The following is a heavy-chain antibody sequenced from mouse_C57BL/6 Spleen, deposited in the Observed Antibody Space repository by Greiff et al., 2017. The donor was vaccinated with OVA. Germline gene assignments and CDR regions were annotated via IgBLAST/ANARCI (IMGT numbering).Heavy chain of an antibody. J-gene: IGHJ2*01. D-gene: IGHD1-1*01. Sequence: EVKVVESGGGLVQPGGSLSLYCAASGFNFTDYYMSWVRQPPGKALEWLGFIRNKANGYTTEYSASVKGRFTISRDNSQSILYLQMNALRAEDSATYYCARYYYGHDYWGQGTTLTVSS. CDR2: IRNKANGYTT. V-gene: IGHV7-3*01. CDR3: ARYYYGHDY. CDR1: GFNFTDYY.